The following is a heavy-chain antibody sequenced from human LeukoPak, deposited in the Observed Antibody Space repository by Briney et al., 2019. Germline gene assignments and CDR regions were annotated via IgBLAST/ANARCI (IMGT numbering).Heavy chain of an antibody. CDR1: GFTVSSDY. CDR2: IYTAGST. CDR3: ARGSLWGPTPS. D-gene: IGHD1-26*01. Sequence: PGGSLRLSCAASGFTVSSDYMSWVRQSPGKGLEWVSIIYTAGSTYYTDSVKGRFTISRDNSKNTVYLQMNSLRAEDMAVYYCARGSLWGPTPSWGQGTLVTVSS. J-gene: IGHJ5*02. V-gene: IGHV3-53*01.